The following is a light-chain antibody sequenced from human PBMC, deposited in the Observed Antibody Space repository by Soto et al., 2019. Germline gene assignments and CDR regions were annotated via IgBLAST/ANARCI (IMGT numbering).Light chain of an antibody. J-gene: IGKJ2*01. Sequence: DIQMTQSPSTLSVSVGDTVTITCRASQSISTWLAWYQQKPGQAPKLLIHKASTLESGVPSRFSGSGSGTEFTLTISSLQPDDFATFYCQQYDRFPYTFGQGTKLEIK. CDR1: QSISTW. CDR3: QQYDRFPYT. CDR2: KAS. V-gene: IGKV1-5*03.